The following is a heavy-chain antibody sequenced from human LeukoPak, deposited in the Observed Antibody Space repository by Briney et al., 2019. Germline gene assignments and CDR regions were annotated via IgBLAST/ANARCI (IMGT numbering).Heavy chain of an antibody. CDR3: ARGAEGVAATDSNFDY. CDR1: GFTFTSYG. J-gene: IGHJ4*02. CDR2: ISTSSSYI. V-gene: IGHV3-21*01. Sequence: PGGSLRLSCAASGFTFTSYGMHWVRQAPGKGLEWVSSISTSSSYIYYADSVKGRFTISRDNARNSLYLQMNSLRAEDTAVFYCARGAEGVAATDSNFDYWGQGTLVTVSS. D-gene: IGHD6-13*01.